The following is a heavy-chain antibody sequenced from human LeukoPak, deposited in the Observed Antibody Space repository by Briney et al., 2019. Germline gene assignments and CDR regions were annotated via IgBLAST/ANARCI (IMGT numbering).Heavy chain of an antibody. CDR3: TRGGSSGYYLVYFDY. V-gene: IGHV3-49*04. D-gene: IGHD3-22*01. Sequence: GGSLRLSCTASGFTFGDYAMSWVRQAPGKGLEWVGFIRSKAYGGTTEYAASVKGRFTISRDDSKSIAYLQMNSLKTEYTAVYYCTRGGSSGYYLVYFDYWGQGTLVTVSS. CDR1: GFTFGDYA. J-gene: IGHJ4*02. CDR2: IRSKAYGGTT.